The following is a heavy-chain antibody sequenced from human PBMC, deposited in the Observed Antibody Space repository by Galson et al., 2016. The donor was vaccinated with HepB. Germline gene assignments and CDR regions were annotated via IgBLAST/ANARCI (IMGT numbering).Heavy chain of an antibody. CDR1: GGTFSNSA. Sequence: SVKVSCKASGGTFSNSAISWVRQVPGQGLEWMGGIIPIFGTANYAQKFQGRVTITADESTTTAYMELSSLRSEDTAVYYCARRRQQLGIGYYYGMDVWGQGTTVTVSS. CDR2: IIPIFGTA. V-gene: IGHV1-69*13. CDR3: ARRRQQLGIGYYYGMDV. D-gene: IGHD6-13*01. J-gene: IGHJ6*02.